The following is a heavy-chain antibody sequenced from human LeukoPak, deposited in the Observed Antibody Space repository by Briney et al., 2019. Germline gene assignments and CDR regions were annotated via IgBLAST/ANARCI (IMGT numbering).Heavy chain of an antibody. D-gene: IGHD5-18*01. Sequence: PSETLSLTCAVYGGSFSGYYWSWIRQPPGKGLEWIGEINRSGSTNYNPSLKSRVTISVDTSKNQFSLKLSSVTAADTAVYHCARGEDDTSVYSYGYWGQGTLVTVSS. CDR1: GGSFSGYY. V-gene: IGHV4-34*01. CDR2: INRSGST. CDR3: ARGEDDTSVYSYGY. J-gene: IGHJ4*02.